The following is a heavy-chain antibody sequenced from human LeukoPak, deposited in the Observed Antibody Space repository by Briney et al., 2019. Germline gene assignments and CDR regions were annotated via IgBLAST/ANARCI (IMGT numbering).Heavy chain of an antibody. CDR3: VRRRSGSYIDY. J-gene: IGHJ4*02. CDR2: IYPSDSDT. V-gene: IGHV5-51*01. Sequence: GESLKISCKGSGYLFTSYWIAWVRQMPGKGLEWMGIIYPSDSDTRYSPSFQGQVTFSADKSITTAYLQWSTLKASDTAMYYCVRRRSGSYIDYWGQGTLVTVSS. CDR1: GYLFTSYW. D-gene: IGHD6-19*01.